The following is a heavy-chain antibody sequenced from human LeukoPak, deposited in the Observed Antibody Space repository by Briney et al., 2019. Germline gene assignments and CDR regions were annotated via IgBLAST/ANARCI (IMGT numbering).Heavy chain of an antibody. Sequence: TGGSLRLSCAASGFTFSSYTMNWVRQAPGKGLEWVSSISSSSYYIYYADSVKGRFTISRDNAKNSLYLQMNSLRAEDTAVYYCATSDFNILTGYNDCWGQGTLVTVSS. J-gene: IGHJ4*02. CDR2: ISSSSYYI. CDR1: GFTFSSYT. D-gene: IGHD3-9*01. CDR3: ATSDFNILTGYNDC. V-gene: IGHV3-21*01.